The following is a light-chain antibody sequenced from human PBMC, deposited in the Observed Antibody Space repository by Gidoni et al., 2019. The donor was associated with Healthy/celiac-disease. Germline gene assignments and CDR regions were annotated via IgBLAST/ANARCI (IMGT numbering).Light chain of an antibody. CDR2: EVS. J-gene: IGLJ2*01. V-gene: IGLV2-14*01. CDR1: SSDVGGYNY. CDR3: SSYTSSSTLVV. Sequence: QSARTQPAAVSESPGPSITISCTGTSSDVGGYNYVSWYQQHPGKAPKLMIYEVSNRPSGVSNRFSGSKSGNTASLTISGLQAEDEADYYCSSYTSSSTLVVFGGGTKLTVL.